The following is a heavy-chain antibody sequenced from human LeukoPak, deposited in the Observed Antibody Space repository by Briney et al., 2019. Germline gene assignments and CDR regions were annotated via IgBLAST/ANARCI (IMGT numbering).Heavy chain of an antibody. D-gene: IGHD3-3*01. V-gene: IGHV3-30-3*01. CDR3: ARDRKPPFWSGYFGWFDP. CDR2: MSYDGSNK. Sequence: PGRSLRLPCAASGFTFSSYAMHWVRQAPGKGLEWVAVMSYDGSNKYYADSVKGRFTISRDNSKNTLYLQMNSLRAEDTAVYYCARDRKPPFWSGYFGWFDPWGQGTLVTVSS. J-gene: IGHJ5*02. CDR1: GFTFSSYA.